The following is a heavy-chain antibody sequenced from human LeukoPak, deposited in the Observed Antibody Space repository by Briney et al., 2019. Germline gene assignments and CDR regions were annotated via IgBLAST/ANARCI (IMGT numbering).Heavy chain of an antibody. CDR3: ARGGTRGYSPVDY. D-gene: IGHD5-18*01. Sequence: GGSLRLSCAASGFTFSSYWMNWVRQAPGKGLEWVANIKQDGSERNYVDSVKGRSTISRDNAKNSLFLQMNSLRVEDTAVYYCARGGTRGYSPVDYWGQGILVTVSS. V-gene: IGHV3-7*03. J-gene: IGHJ4*02. CDR1: GFTFSSYW. CDR2: IKQDGSER.